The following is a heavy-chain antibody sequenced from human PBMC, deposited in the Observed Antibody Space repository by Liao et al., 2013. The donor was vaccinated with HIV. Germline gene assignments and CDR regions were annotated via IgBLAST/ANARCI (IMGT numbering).Heavy chain of an antibody. Sequence: QLQLQESGPGLVKPSETLSLTCSVSGASVSSSSYYWGVDPPAPTGRGLEWIASIYSGGSTYYNPSLKSRVTISIDTSKNQFSLRLSSVTAADTAVYYCARVLSYDFWSAHPSYYFDYWGQGTLVTVSS. J-gene: IGHJ4*02. D-gene: IGHD3-3*01. V-gene: IGHV4-39*07. CDR3: ARVLSYDFWSAHPSYYFDY. CDR1: GASVSSSSYY. CDR2: IYSGGST.